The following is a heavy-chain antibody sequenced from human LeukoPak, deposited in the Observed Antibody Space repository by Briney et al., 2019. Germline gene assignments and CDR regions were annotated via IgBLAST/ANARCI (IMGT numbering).Heavy chain of an antibody. Sequence: SETLSLTCTVSGGSISNYYWSGIRQPPGKGLEWIGYIYYSGSTNSNPSLKSRVTISVDTSKNQFSLKLSSVTAADTAVYYCARAGQFIAARPISFDYWGQGTLVTVSS. V-gene: IGHV4-59*01. CDR1: GGSISNYY. CDR3: ARAGQFIAARPISFDY. D-gene: IGHD6-6*01. J-gene: IGHJ4*02. CDR2: IYYSGST.